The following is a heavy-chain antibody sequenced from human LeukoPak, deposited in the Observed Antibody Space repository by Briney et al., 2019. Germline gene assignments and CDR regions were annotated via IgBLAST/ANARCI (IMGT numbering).Heavy chain of an antibody. V-gene: IGHV1-46*01. CDR1: GYTFTSYY. CDR3: ARDPANRIAVAGTGQRWFDP. D-gene: IGHD6-19*01. J-gene: IGHJ5*02. Sequence: ASVKVSCKASGYTFTSYYMHWVRQAPGQGLEWMGIINPSGGSTSYAQKFQGRVTMTRDTSTSTVYMELSSLRSEDTAVYYCARDPANRIAVAGTGQRWFDPWGQGTLVAVSS. CDR2: INPSGGST.